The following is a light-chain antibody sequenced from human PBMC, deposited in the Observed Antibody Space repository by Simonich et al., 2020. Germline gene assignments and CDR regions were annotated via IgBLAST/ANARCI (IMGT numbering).Light chain of an antibody. CDR2: DVS. J-gene: IGLJ3*02. Sequence: QSALTQPASVSGSPGQSITISCTGTSSDVGCYNYVSWYQQHPGKAPKRLIYDVSKRPSGVSNRFSGSNSGNTASLTSAGLQAEDEADYYCSSYTSSSTWVFGGGTKLTVL. CDR1: SSDVGCYNY. V-gene: IGLV2-14*01. CDR3: SSYTSSSTWV.